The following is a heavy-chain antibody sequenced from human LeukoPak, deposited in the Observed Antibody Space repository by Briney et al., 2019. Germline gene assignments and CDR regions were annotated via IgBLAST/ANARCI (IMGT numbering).Heavy chain of an antibody. CDR3: ARYDGSGWPRFDY. CDR1: GSSFTSYW. CDR2: IYPGDSDT. V-gene: IGHV5-51*01. J-gene: IGHJ4*02. Sequence: GEPLQISCKGSGSSFTSYWIGWVRRMPGKGVEWMGIIYPGDSDTRYSPSFQGQVTISADKSISTAYLQWSSLKASDTAMYYCARYDGSGWPRFDYWGQGTLVTVSS. D-gene: IGHD6-19*01.